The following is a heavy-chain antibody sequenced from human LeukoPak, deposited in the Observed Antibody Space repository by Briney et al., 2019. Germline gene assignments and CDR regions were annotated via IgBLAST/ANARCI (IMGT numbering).Heavy chain of an antibody. Sequence: SETLSLTCTVSGGSINSYYWSWIRQPPGRGLEWIGSIHYSGSTSYNPSLRSRVTISVDKSKNQFSLKLSSVTAADTAVYYCARDPKGITIFGVVNWFDPWGQGTLVTVSS. D-gene: IGHD3-3*01. CDR2: IHYSGST. CDR3: ARDPKGITIFGVVNWFDP. V-gene: IGHV4-59*12. J-gene: IGHJ5*02. CDR1: GGSINSYY.